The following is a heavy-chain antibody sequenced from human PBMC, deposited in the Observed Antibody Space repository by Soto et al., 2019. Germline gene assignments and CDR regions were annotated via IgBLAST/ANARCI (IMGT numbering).Heavy chain of an antibody. CDR3: AKWSGNANWFGP. CDR2: TYYIGNT. D-gene: IGHD2-8*01. Sequence: QVQLQESGPGLVKPSETLSLTCTVSGGSISSDYWSWIRQSPRKGLQWIGYTYYIGNTNYNPSLERRVTISLDRSKDQFSLKLASVTAADTAVYCCAKWSGNANWFGPWGQGILVTVSS. J-gene: IGHJ5*02. V-gene: IGHV4-59*01. CDR1: GGSISSDY.